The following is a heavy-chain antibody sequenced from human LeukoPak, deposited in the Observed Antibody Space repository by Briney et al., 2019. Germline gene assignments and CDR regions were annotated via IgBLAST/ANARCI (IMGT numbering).Heavy chain of an antibody. J-gene: IGHJ4*02. D-gene: IGHD3-16*01. Sequence: GGSLRLSCAAYGFRFDDYGMTWVRQAPGQGLEWVSDINWTGASTGYADSVKGRFTISRDNAKNSLYLQMNSLRADDTALYYCARGSRGTPGLWGQGTVVTVSS. CDR1: GFRFDDYG. CDR3: ARGSRGTPGL. CDR2: INWTGAST. V-gene: IGHV3-20*04.